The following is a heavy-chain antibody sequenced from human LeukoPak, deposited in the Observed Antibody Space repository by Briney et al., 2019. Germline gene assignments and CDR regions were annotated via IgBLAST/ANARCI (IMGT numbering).Heavy chain of an antibody. CDR3: ARDRAAAAASFDY. CDR2: INPNSGGT. D-gene: IGHD6-13*01. V-gene: IGHV1-2*02. J-gene: IGHJ4*02. Sequence: ASVKVSCKASGYTFTGYYMHWVRQAPGQGLEWMGWINPNSGGTNYAQKLQGRVTMTTDTSTSTAYMELRSLRSDDTAVYYCARDRAAAAASFDYWGQGTLVTVSS. CDR1: GYTFTGYY.